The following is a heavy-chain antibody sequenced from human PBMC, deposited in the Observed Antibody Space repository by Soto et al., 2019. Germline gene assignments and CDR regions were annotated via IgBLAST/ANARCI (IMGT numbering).Heavy chain of an antibody. J-gene: IGHJ5*02. CDR3: ARARSPLVLWVWFDP. V-gene: IGHV3-30-3*01. CDR2: ISYDGSNK. D-gene: IGHD6-13*01. Sequence: QVQLVESGGGVVQPGRSLRLSCAASGFTFSSYAMHWVRQAPGKGLEWVAVISYDGSNKYYADSVKGRFTISRDNSKNTLYLQMNSLRAEDTAVYYSARARSPLVLWVWFDPWGQGTLVTVSS. CDR1: GFTFSSYA.